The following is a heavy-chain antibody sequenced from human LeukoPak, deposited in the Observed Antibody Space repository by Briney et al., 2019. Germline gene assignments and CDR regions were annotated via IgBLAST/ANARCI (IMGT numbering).Heavy chain of an antibody. V-gene: IGHV4-59*01. CDR1: GGSISSYY. Sequence: SETLSLTCTVSGGSISSYYWSWIRQPPGKGLEWIGYIYYSGSTNYNPSLKSRVTISVDTSKNQFSLKLSSVTAADTAVYYYARLLVGAPTFYFDYWGQGTLVTVSS. CDR2: IYYSGST. J-gene: IGHJ4*02. D-gene: IGHD1-26*01. CDR3: ARLLVGAPTFYFDY.